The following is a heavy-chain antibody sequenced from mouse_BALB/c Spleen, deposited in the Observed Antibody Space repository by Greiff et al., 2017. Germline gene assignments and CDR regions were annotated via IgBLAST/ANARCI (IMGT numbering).Heavy chain of an antibody. J-gene: IGHJ1*01. D-gene: IGHD2-1*01. V-gene: IGHV2-9*02. CDR2: IWAGGST. CDR1: GFSLTSYG. CDR3: ARLYYGNYWYFDV. Sequence: VQLKESGPGLVAPSQSLSITCTVSGFSLTSYGVHWVRQPPGKGLEWLGVIWAGGSTNYNSALMSRLSISKDNSKSQVFLKMNSLQTDDTAMYYCARLYYGNYWYFDVWGAGTTVTVSS.